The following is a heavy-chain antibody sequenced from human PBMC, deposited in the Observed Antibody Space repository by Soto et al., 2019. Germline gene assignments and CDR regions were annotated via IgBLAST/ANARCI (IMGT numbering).Heavy chain of an antibody. CDR2: INPSGGST. Sequence: QVQLVQSGAEVKKPGASVQVSCKASGYTFTSYYMHWVRQAPGQGLEWMGIINPSGGSTSYAQKFQGRVTMTRDTSTSTVYMELSSLRSEDTAVYYCARVRGDYGDYLNAFDIWGQGTMVTVSS. D-gene: IGHD4-17*01. CDR3: ARVRGDYGDYLNAFDI. V-gene: IGHV1-46*03. J-gene: IGHJ3*02. CDR1: GYTFTSYY.